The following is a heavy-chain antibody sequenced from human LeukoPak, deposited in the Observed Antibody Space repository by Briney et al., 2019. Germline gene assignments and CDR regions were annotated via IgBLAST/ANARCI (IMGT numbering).Heavy chain of an antibody. CDR2: ISSSGSTI. J-gene: IGHJ6*04. Sequence: GGSLRLSCAASGFTFSSYEMNWGRQAPGKGVGWVSYISSSGSTIYYADSVKGRFTTSRDNAKNSLYLQMNSLRAEDTAVYYCAELGITMIGGVWGKGTTVTISS. CDR3: AELGITMIGGV. D-gene: IGHD3-10*02. V-gene: IGHV3-48*03. CDR1: GFTFSSYE.